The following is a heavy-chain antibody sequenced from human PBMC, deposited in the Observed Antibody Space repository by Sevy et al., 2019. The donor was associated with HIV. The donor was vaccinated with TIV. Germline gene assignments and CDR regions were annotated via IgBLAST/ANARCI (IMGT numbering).Heavy chain of an antibody. J-gene: IGHJ3*02. CDR2: ISAYNGNT. CDR1: GYTFTSYG. CDR3: ARVGNYYGSGSNLDAFDI. Sequence: ASVKVSCKASGYTFTSYGISWVRQAPGQGLEWMGCISAYNGNTNYAQKHQGRVTMTTDTSTSTAYMELRSLRSDDTAVYYCARVGNYYGSGSNLDAFDIWGQGTMVTVSS. D-gene: IGHD3-10*01. V-gene: IGHV1-18*01.